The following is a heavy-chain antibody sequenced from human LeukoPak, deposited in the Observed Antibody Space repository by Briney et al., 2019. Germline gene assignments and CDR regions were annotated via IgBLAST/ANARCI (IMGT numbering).Heavy chain of an antibody. Sequence: GGSLRLSCAASGFTFSTYSMNWVRQAPGKGLEWVSSISSSSSYLYYADSVKGRFTISRDNAKNSLYLQMNSLRAEDTAVYYCAKDPGTRIFDYWGQGTLVTVSS. CDR1: GFTFSTYS. J-gene: IGHJ4*02. D-gene: IGHD2-15*01. CDR3: AKDPGTRIFDY. V-gene: IGHV3-21*04. CDR2: ISSSSSYL.